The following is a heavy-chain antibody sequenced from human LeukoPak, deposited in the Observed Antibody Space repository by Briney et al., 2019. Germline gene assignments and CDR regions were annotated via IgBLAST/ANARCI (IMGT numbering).Heavy chain of an antibody. CDR3: ARAVRREFYSSSYWYFDL. D-gene: IGHD6-13*01. CDR2: IYYSGST. Sequence: SETLSLTCTVSGGSISSYYWSWIRQPPGKGLEWIGYIYYSGSTNYNPSLKRRVTISVDTSKNQFSLKLSSVTAADTAVYYCARAVRREFYSSSYWYFDLWGRGTLVTVSS. CDR1: GGSISSYY. V-gene: IGHV4-59*01. J-gene: IGHJ2*01.